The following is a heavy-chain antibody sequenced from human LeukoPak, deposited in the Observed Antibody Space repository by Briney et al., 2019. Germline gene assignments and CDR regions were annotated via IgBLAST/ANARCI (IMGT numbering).Heavy chain of an antibody. J-gene: IGHJ4*02. CDR1: GGSISSCTYS. V-gene: IGHV4-39*07. CDR2: FSCSGST. Sequence: SETLSLTCTVSGGSISSCTYSWGWIRQPPGKGLEWIGSFSCSGSTYYNPSLKSRVTISVDTSKSQFSLYMDSVTAADTAVYYCARGAVDGLLLWFGEPRYYFDYWGQGTLVTVSS. CDR3: ARGAVDGLLLWFGEPRYYFDY. D-gene: IGHD3-10*01.